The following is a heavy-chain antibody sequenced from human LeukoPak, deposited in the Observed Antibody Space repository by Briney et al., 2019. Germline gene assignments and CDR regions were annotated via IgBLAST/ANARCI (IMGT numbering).Heavy chain of an antibody. V-gene: IGHV1-3*01. J-gene: IGHJ4*02. Sequence: GASVKVSCKASGYTFTGYAIQWVRQAPGQRLEWMGWINAGNGNTKYSQKFQGRVTITRDTSANTVYMELSSLRSEDTAVYCCARGPLGRNGDYFDYWGQGTLVTVSS. CDR3: ARGPLGRNGDYFDY. D-gene: IGHD7-27*01. CDR2: INAGNGNT. CDR1: GYTFTGYA.